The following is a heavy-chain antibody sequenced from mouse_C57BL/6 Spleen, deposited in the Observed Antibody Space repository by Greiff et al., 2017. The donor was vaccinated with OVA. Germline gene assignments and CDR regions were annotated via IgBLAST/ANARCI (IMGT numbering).Heavy chain of an antibody. J-gene: IGHJ2*01. CDR3: AREGLGRRYFDY. D-gene: IGHD4-1*01. CDR1: GFTFSSYT. Sequence: EVQRVESGGGLVKPGGSLKLSCAASGFTFSSYTMSWVRQTPEKRLEWVATISGGGGNTYYPDSVKGRFTISRDNAKNTLYLQMSSLRSEDTALYYYAREGLGRRYFDYWGQGTTLTVSS. V-gene: IGHV5-9*01. CDR2: ISGGGGNT.